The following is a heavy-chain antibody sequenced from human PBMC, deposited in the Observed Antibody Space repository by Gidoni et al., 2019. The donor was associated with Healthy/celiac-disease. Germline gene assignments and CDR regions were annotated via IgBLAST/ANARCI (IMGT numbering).Heavy chain of an antibody. CDR2: ISGSGGST. V-gene: IGHV3-23*01. CDR1: GFTFSSYA. Sequence: EVQLLESGGGLVQHGGSLRLSCAASGFTFSSYAMSWVRQAPGKGLGWVSAISGSGGSTYYADSVKGRFTISRDNSKNTLYLQMNSLRAEDTAVYYCADVDTAMVVGYWGQGTLVTVSS. CDR3: ADVDTAMVVGY. D-gene: IGHD5-18*01. J-gene: IGHJ4*02.